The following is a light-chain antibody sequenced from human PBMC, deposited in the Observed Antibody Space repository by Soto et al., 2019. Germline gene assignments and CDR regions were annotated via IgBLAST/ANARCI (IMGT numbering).Light chain of an antibody. Sequence: DIQMTQSPSTLSASVGDRVTITCRASQSISSWLAWYQQRPGKAPKLLIYKASSLDRGFPSRFSGSGSGTAFTLTISSLQPDDFASYYCQQSFTFGPGTTVDIK. J-gene: IGKJ3*01. CDR2: KAS. CDR3: QQSFT. CDR1: QSISSW. V-gene: IGKV1-5*03.